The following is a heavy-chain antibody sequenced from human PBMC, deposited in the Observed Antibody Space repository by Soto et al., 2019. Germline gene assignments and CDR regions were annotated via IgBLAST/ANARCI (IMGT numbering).Heavy chain of an antibody. CDR2: ISGGGSST. J-gene: IGHJ5*02. Sequence: LPSAAAGCTCIDYGISWIRQAPRKGLEWVSAISGGGSSTYYADSVKGRFTISRDNSKNTLYLQMNSLRAEDTAVYYCAKDVPGAILPTCFDPWGQGTLVTVSS. D-gene: IGHD1-26*01. CDR1: GCTCIDYG. V-gene: IGHV3-23*01. CDR3: AKDVPGAILPTCFDP.